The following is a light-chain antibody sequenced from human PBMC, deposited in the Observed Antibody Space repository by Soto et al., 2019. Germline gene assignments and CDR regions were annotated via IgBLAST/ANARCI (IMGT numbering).Light chain of an antibody. CDR1: QSVSSY. Sequence: EIVLTQSPATLSLSPGARAPLSCRASQSVSSYLAWYQQKPGQAPRLLIYDASNRATGIPARFSGSGSGTDFTLTISSLEPEDFAVYYCQQRSNWPPTLTFGGGTKVDIK. J-gene: IGKJ4*01. CDR2: DAS. V-gene: IGKV3-11*01. CDR3: QQRSNWPPTLT.